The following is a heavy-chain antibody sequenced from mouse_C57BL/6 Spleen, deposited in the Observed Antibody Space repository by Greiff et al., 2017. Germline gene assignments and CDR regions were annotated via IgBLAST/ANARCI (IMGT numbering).Heavy chain of an antibody. CDR3: TRRELSVTGPRAY. D-gene: IGHD4-1*01. CDR1: GYTFTDYE. J-gene: IGHJ3*01. V-gene: IGHV1-15*01. CDR2: IDPETGGT. Sequence: VQLQQSGAELVRPGASVTLSCKASGYTFTDYEMHWVKQTPVHGLEWIGAIDPETGGTAYNQKFKGKGILTADKSSSTAYMELRSLTSEDSAVYYCTRRELSVTGPRAYWGQGTLVTVSA.